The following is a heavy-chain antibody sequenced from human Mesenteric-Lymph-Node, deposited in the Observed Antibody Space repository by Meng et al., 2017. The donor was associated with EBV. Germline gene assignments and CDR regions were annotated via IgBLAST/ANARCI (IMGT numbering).Heavy chain of an antibody. V-gene: IGHV1-2*06. Sequence: QVQLGQSGAGVKQPGASVKVSCKASGYYFTDYDVDWVRQAPGQGLEWMGRINPKSGDTNYAQRFQGRVTMTRDTSISTAYMELSGLRSDDTAFYYCANDGSPFDYWGQGTLVTVSS. CDR1: GYYFTDYD. CDR3: ANDGSPFDY. CDR2: INPKSGDT. D-gene: IGHD5-24*01. J-gene: IGHJ4*02.